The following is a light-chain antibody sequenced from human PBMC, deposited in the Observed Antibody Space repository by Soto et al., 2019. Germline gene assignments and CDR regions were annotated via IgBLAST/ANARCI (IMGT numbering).Light chain of an antibody. J-gene: IGKJ2*01. Sequence: DIVMTQSPDSLAVSLGERATINCKSSQSVLSTSNNKNYLAWYQQKPGQPPKLLIYWASTRESGVPDRFSGSGSGTDFTLTISSLQAEDVAVYYCQQYYSIPYTFGQGTKPEIK. V-gene: IGKV4-1*01. CDR2: WAS. CDR3: QQYYSIPYT. CDR1: QSVLSTSNNKNY.